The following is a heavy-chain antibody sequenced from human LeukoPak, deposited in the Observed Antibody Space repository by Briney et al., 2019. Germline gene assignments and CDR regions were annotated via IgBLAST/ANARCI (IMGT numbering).Heavy chain of an antibody. V-gene: IGHV3-30*04. CDR1: GFTFSSYA. J-gene: IGHJ6*02. D-gene: IGHD1-1*01. CDR2: TSYDGSNK. Sequence: GGSLRLSCAASGFTFSSYAMHWVRQAPGKGLEWVAVTSYDGSNKYYADSVKGRFTISRDNSKNTLYLQMNSLRAEDTAVYYCARARGTTGTTIYYYYGMDVWGQGTTVTVSS. CDR3: ARARGTTGTTIYYYYGMDV.